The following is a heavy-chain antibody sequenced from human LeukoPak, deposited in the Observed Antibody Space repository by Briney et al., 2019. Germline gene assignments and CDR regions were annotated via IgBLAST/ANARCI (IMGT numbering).Heavy chain of an antibody. CDR1: GYTFTSYG. CDR3: ARERGTLAVAGDAVDI. CDR2: IRVYNGNT. V-gene: IGHV1-18*01. D-gene: IGHD6-19*01. Sequence: GASVKVSCKASGYTFTSYGINWVRQAPGQGLEWMGWIRVYNGNTIYAQKLQGRVTMTRDTSINTAYMEVRRLTSDDTAVYYCARERGTLAVAGDAVDIWGQGTMVTVSS. J-gene: IGHJ3*02.